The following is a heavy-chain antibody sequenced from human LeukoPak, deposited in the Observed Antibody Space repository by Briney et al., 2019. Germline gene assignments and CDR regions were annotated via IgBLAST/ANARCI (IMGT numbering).Heavy chain of an antibody. J-gene: IGHJ6*03. CDR2: IGTSGTPM. Sequence: GGSLRLSCAASGFTFSSYGMHWVRQAPGKWLEWVSYIGTSGTPMYYADSVKGRFTISRDNAKNSLYVQMNSLRAEDTAVYYCARDRVVGYSYGYYYYMDVWGKGTTVTVPS. D-gene: IGHD5-18*01. CDR1: GFTFSSYG. CDR3: ARDRVVGYSYGYYYYMDV. V-gene: IGHV3-48*01.